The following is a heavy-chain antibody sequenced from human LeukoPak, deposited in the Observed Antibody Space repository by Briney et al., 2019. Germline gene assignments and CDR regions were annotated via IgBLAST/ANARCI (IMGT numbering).Heavy chain of an antibody. CDR1: GFTFSSYA. CDR2: ISYDGSNK. CDR3: ATEWSAGF. V-gene: IGHV3-30*03. Sequence: GGSLRLSCAASGFTFSSYAMHWVRQAPGKGLEWVTVISYDGSNKDYADSVKGRFTISRDTSKNTLYLQMNSLRAKDTAVYYCATEWSAGFWGQGTLVTVSS. J-gene: IGHJ4*02. D-gene: IGHD3-3*01.